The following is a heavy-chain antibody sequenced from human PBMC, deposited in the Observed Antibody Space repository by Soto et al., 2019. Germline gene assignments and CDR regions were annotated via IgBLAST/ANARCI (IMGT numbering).Heavy chain of an antibody. J-gene: IGHJ4*02. CDR1: GFTFSSYA. D-gene: IGHD2-15*01. V-gene: IGHV3-30-3*01. CDR3: ARAKDIVVVVAATGIDY. Sequence: GGSLRLSCAASGFTFSSYAMHWVRQAPGKGLEWVAVISYDGSNKYYADSVKGRFTISRDNSKNTLYLQMNSLRAEDTAVYYCARAKDIVVVVAATGIDYWGQGTLVTVSS. CDR2: ISYDGSNK.